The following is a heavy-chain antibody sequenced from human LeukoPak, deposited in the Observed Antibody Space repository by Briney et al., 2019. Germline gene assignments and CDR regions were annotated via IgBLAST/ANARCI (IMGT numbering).Heavy chain of an antibody. J-gene: IGHJ4*02. V-gene: IGHV1-24*01. D-gene: IGHD6-19*01. Sequence: ASVKVSCKASGYTFTSYYMHWVRQAPGQGLEWMGGFGTKDGETIYAEKFQGRVTMTEDTSTDTAHMELSSLRSEDTAVYYCSTLIAVAIDFDYWGQGTLVTVSS. CDR3: STLIAVAIDFDY. CDR2: FGTKDGET. CDR1: GYTFTSYY.